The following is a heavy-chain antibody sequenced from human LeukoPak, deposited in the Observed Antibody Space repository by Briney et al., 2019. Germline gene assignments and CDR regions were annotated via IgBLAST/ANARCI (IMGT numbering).Heavy chain of an antibody. CDR3: ARDGPGLYYYYGMDV. J-gene: IGHJ6*02. Sequence: GGSLRLSCAASGFTFSSYWMSWVRQAPGKGLEWVANIKQDGSEKYYVDSVKDRFTISRDNAKNSLYLQMNSLRAEDTAVYYCARDGPGLYYYYGMDVWGQGTTVTVSS. V-gene: IGHV3-7*01. CDR2: IKQDGSEK. CDR1: GFTFSSYW. D-gene: IGHD1-14*01.